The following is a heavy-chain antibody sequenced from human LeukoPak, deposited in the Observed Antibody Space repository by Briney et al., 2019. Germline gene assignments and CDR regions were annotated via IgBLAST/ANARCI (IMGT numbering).Heavy chain of an antibody. CDR3: ANGAYPNWYYFDY. V-gene: IGHV3-30*18. CDR1: GFTFSSYG. CDR2: ISYDGSNK. Sequence: PGGSLRLSCAASGFTFSSYGMHWVRQAPGKGLEWVAVISYDGSNKYYADSVKGRFTISRDNSKNTLYLQMNSLRAEDTAVYYCANGAYPNWYYFDYWGQGTLVTVSS. D-gene: IGHD1-1*01. J-gene: IGHJ4*02.